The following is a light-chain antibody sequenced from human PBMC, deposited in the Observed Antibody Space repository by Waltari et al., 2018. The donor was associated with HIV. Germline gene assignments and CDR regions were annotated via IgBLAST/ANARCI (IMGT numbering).Light chain of an antibody. CDR3: SSYTISSTWV. CDR2: EVS. V-gene: IGLV2-18*02. Sequence: QSALTQPPSVSGSPGQSVTISCTGTSSDVGSYNRVSWYQQPPGTAPKLLIYEVSTRPSGGPDRFSGSKSGNTASLTISGLQAEDEADYFCSSYTISSTWVFGGGTKLTVL. J-gene: IGLJ3*02. CDR1: SSDVGSYNR.